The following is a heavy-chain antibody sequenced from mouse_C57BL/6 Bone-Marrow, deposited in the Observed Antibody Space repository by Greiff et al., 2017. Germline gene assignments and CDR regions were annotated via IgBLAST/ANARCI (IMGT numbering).Heavy chain of an antibody. CDR1: GYTFTDYN. V-gene: IGHV1-18*01. CDR3: ARYSNYLGQYHFDY. D-gene: IGHD2-5*01. J-gene: IGHJ2*01. CDR2: INPNNGGT. Sequence: EVKLVESGPELVKPGASVKIPCKASGYTFTDYNMDWVKQSHGKSLEWIGDINPNNGGTIYNQKFKGKATLTVDKSSSTAYMELRSLTSEDTAVYYCARYSNYLGQYHFDYWGQGTTLTVSS.